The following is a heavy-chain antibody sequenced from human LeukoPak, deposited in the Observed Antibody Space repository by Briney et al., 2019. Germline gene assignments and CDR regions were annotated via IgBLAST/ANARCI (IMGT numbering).Heavy chain of an antibody. CDR2: MNPNSGNT. Sequence: GASVKVSCKASGYTFTGYYMHWVRQATGQGLEWMGWMNPNSGNTGYAQKFQGRVTMTRNTSISTAYTELSSLRSEDTAVYYCARGRFGYSYNGYDYYYYMDVWGKGTTVTISS. V-gene: IGHV1-8*02. CDR3: ARGRFGYSYNGYDYYYYMDV. CDR1: GYTFTGYY. D-gene: IGHD5-18*01. J-gene: IGHJ6*03.